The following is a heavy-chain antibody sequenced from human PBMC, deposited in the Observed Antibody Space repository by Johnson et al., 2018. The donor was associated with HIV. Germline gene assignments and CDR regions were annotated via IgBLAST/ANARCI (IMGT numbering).Heavy chain of an antibody. CDR3: ARDINYYDSSGYLIGSDAFDL. J-gene: IGHJ3*01. V-gene: IGHV3-20*04. CDR2: ISWNGGST. Sequence: VQLVESGGGVVRPGGSLKVSCAASGFTFDDYAMHWVRQAPGKGLEWVSGISWNGGSTGYADSVKGRFTISRDNSKHTLYLQMNGLGAEDTAVYYWARDINYYDSSGYLIGSDAFDLWGQGTMFTVSS. CDR1: GFTFDDYA. D-gene: IGHD3-22*01.